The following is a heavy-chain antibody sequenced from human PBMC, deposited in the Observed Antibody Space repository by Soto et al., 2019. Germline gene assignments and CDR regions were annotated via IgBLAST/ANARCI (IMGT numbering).Heavy chain of an antibody. CDR2: ISFDSRDK. CDR3: ARVCGGDCGNAFDV. J-gene: IGHJ3*01. CDR1: GFTFSAYG. V-gene: IGHV3-33*05. D-gene: IGHD2-21*02. Sequence: QVQLVESGGGVVQPGRSLRLSCAASGFTFSAYGIHWVRQAPGKGLGWVATISFDSRDKLYVDSMNGRLTISRENSRNTVYLQMDSLRAEHTAVYHCARVCGGDCGNAFDVWGQGTVVAVS.